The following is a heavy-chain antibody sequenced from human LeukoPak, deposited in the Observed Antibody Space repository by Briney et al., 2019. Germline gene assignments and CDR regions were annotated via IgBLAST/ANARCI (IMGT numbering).Heavy chain of an antibody. V-gene: IGHV3-23*01. D-gene: IGHD2-2*01. J-gene: IGHJ3*02. CDR2: ITDSGGGT. CDR1: EFTFSSYA. Sequence: PGGSLRLSSAASEFTFSSYAIGWVRQGPGKGVEWVSNITDSGGGTAYVDPVNVRLTISTSNSKNTLYLQMISLRAEDTAVYYCAKSRVPASLDQVFDIWGQGTMVTVSS. CDR3: AKSRVPASLDQVFDI.